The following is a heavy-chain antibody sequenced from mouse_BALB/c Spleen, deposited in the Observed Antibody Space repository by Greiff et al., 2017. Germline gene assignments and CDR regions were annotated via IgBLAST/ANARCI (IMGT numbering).Heavy chain of an antibody. Sequence: VKVVESGPGLVAPSQSLSITCTVSGFSLTSYGVSWVRQPPGKGLEWLGVIWGDGSTNYHSALISRLSISKDNSKSQVFLKLNSLQTDDTAAYYCATGGLRQGYAMDYWGQGTSVTVSS. D-gene: IGHD2-4*01. CDR1: GFSLTSYG. CDR3: ATGGLRQGYAMDY. CDR2: IWGDGST. J-gene: IGHJ4*01. V-gene: IGHV2-3*01.